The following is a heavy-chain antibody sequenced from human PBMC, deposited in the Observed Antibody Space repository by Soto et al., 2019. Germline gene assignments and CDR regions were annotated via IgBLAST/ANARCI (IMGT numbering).Heavy chain of an antibody. CDR2: IDPSDSYT. Sequence: PGESLKISCKGSGYSFTSYWISWVRQMPGKGLEWMGRIDPSDSYTNYSPSFQGHVTISADKSISTAYLQWSSLKASDTAMYYCASLDIAAAVQFDPWGQGTLVTVCS. V-gene: IGHV5-10-1*01. D-gene: IGHD6-13*01. J-gene: IGHJ5*02. CDR3: ASLDIAAAVQFDP. CDR1: GYSFTSYW.